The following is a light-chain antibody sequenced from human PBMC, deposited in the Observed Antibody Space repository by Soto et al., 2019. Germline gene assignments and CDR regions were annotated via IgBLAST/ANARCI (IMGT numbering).Light chain of an antibody. CDR2: DVT. CDR3: CSYAGSYPGV. V-gene: IGLV2-11*01. J-gene: IGLJ2*01. Sequence: QSALTQPRSVSGSPGQSVTISCTGTGSDVGGYNYVSWYQQHPGKAPKLMIYDVTKRPSGVPDRFSGSKSVNTASLTISGLQVEDEADYYCCSYAGSYPGVFGGGTKLTVL. CDR1: GSDVGGYNY.